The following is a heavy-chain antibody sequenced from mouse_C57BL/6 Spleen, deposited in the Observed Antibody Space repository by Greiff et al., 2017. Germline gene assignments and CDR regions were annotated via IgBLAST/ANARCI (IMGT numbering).Heavy chain of an antibody. J-gene: IGHJ4*01. CDR3: ARQGYDYDNAMDY. Sequence: VQLKQSGPELVKPGASVKLSCKASGYTFTSYDINWVKQRPGQGLEWIGWIYPRDGSTKYNEKFKGKATLTVDTSSSTAYRELHSLTSEDSAVYLCARQGYDYDNAMDYWGQGTSVTVSS. CDR1: GYTFTSYD. V-gene: IGHV1-85*01. D-gene: IGHD2-4*01. CDR2: IYPRDGST.